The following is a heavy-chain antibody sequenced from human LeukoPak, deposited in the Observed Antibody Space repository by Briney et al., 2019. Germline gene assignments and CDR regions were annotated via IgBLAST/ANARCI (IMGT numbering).Heavy chain of an antibody. Sequence: PSETLSLTCTVSGGSISSYYWSWIRQPQGKGLEWIGYIYYGGTTNYNPSLKSRVTISVDTSKNQLSLKLSSVTAADTAVYYCARGKSAFDYWGQGTLVTVSS. V-gene: IGHV4-59*01. CDR2: IYYGGTT. J-gene: IGHJ4*02. CDR3: ARGKSAFDY. CDR1: GGSISSYY.